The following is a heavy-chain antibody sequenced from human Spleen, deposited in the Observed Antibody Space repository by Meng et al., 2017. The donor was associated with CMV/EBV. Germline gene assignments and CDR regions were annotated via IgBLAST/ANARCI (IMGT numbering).Heavy chain of an antibody. CDR3: ARDRSSGLELGY. J-gene: IGHJ4*02. CDR2: LLYSGST. Sequence: SCWSISRCWYLLGLIPQAPGEGPGVNWYLLYSGSTYYNPSLKSRVTISVDTSKNQFSLKLSSVTAADTAVYYCARDRSSGLELGYWGQGTLVTVSS. D-gene: IGHD1-26*01. V-gene: IGHV4-31*02. CDR1: CWSISRCWYL.